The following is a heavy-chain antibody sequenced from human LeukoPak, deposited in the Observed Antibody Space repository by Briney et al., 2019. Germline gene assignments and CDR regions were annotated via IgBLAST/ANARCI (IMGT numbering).Heavy chain of an antibody. D-gene: IGHD6-19*01. CDR1: GGSFSSYY. Sequence: SETLSLTCAVYGGSFSSYYWSWIRQPPGKGLEWIGYIYYSGSTNYNPSLKSRVTISVDTSKNQFSLKLSPVTAADTAVYYCARVQEYSSGWYTTYYFDYWGQGTLVTVSS. CDR3: ARVQEYSSGWYTTYYFDY. V-gene: IGHV4-59*01. J-gene: IGHJ4*02. CDR2: IYYSGST.